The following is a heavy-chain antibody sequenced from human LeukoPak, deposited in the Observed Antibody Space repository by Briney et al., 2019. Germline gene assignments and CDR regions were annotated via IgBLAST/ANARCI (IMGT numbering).Heavy chain of an antibody. Sequence: SETLSLTCTVSGGSISSYYWSWIPQPPGKGLEWIGYIYYSGSTNYNPSLKSRVTISLDTSKNQFSLKLSSVTAADTAVYYCARFRELSYYYYYGMDVWGQGTTVTVSS. CDR3: ARFRELSYYYYYGMDV. CDR1: GGSISSYY. J-gene: IGHJ6*02. V-gene: IGHV4-59*08. CDR2: IYYSGST. D-gene: IGHD1-26*01.